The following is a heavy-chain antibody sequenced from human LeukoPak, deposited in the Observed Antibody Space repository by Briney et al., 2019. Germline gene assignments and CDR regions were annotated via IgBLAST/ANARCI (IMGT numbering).Heavy chain of an antibody. CDR1: GGSISSSSYY. V-gene: IGHV4-39*01. D-gene: IGHD3-22*01. CDR2: IYYSGST. J-gene: IGHJ5*02. Sequence: PSETLSLTCTVSGGSISSSSYYWCWIRQPPGKGLEWIGSIYYSGSTYYNPSLKSRVTISVDTSKNQFSLKLSSVTAADTAVYYCARYLYYYDSSGGFDPWGQGTLVTVSS. CDR3: ARYLYYYDSSGGFDP.